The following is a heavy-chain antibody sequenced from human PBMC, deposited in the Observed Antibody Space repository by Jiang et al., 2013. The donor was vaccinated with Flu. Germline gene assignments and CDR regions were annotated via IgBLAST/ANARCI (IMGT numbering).Heavy chain of an antibody. D-gene: IGHD3-16*01. CDR1: GYSISSGYY. Sequence: GLVKPSETLSLTCTVSGYSISSGYYWGWIRQPPGKGPEWIGSLSIYHSGRTYYNPSLKSRVTLSADTSKNQLSLKLSSVTAADTAVYYCARDNWVPDYWGQGILVTVSS. J-gene: IGHJ4*02. V-gene: IGHV4-38-2*02. CDR3: ARDNWVPDY. CDR2: LSIYHSGRT.